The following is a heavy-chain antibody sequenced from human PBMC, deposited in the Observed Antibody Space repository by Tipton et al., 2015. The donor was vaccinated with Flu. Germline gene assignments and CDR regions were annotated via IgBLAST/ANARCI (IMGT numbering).Heavy chain of an antibody. D-gene: IGHD2-2*01. CDR2: INSDGSST. CDR3: ARRVVPAANGYYFDY. CDR1: GFTFSSYW. V-gene: IGHV3-74*03. J-gene: IGHJ4*02. Sequence: SLRLSCAASGFTFSSYWMHWVRQAPGKGLVWVSRINSDGSSTTYADSVKGRFTISRDNAKNTLYLQMNSLRAEDTAVYYCARRVVPAANGYYFDYWGQGTLVTVSS.